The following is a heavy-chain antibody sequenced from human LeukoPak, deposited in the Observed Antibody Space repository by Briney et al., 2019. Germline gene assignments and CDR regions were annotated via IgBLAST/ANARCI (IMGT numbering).Heavy chain of an antibody. V-gene: IGHV3-30*03. Sequence: AGGSLRLSCAASGFTFSSYGMHWVRQAPGKGLEWVAVISYDGSNKYYADSVKGRFTISRDNSKNTLYLQMNSLRAEDTAVYYCATHLYSSSSKSVRPDYWGQGTLVTVSS. CDR3: ATHLYSSSSKSVRPDY. D-gene: IGHD6-13*01. CDR2: ISYDGSNK. J-gene: IGHJ4*02. CDR1: GFTFSSYG.